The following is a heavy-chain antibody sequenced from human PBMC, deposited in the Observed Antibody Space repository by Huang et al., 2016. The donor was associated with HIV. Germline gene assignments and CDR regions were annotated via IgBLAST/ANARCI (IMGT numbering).Heavy chain of an antibody. D-gene: IGHD3-22*01. CDR3: AKDLVTYDSSGSV. J-gene: IGHJ4*02. V-gene: IGHV3-23*01. Sequence: EVHLLESGGGLVQPGGSLRLSCAASGFSFSSSAMSWVRQARGRGMEWVSTVSNSASSRHYSDSVGGRFTISRDNSKDTLYLQMNSLRAEDTALYYCAKDLVTYDSSGSVWGQGTLVTVSS. CDR2: VSNSASSR. CDR1: GFSFSSSA.